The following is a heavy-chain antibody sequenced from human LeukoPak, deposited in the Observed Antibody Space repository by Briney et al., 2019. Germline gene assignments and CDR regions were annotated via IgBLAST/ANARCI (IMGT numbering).Heavy chain of an antibody. J-gene: IGHJ6*03. V-gene: IGHV1-24*01. CDR1: GYTLTELS. Sequence: ASVKVSCKVSGYTLTELSMHWVRQAPGKGLEWMGGFDPEDGETIYAQKFQGRVTITTDESTSTAYMELSSLRSEDTAVYYCAREALRLGELSPIQTSDYYYYMDVWGKGTTVTVSS. CDR3: AREALRLGELSPIQTSDYYYYMDV. D-gene: IGHD3-16*02. CDR2: FDPEDGET.